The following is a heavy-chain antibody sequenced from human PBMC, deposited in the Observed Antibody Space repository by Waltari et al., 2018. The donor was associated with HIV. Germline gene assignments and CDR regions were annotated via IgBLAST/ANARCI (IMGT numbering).Heavy chain of an antibody. J-gene: IGHJ4*02. D-gene: IGHD2-15*01. CDR2: ISRDGSSK. CDR3: AREGIVAAPFDF. Sequence: QVQLVESGGGVVQPGGSLRLSCAASGFIFRDFAIHWVRQAPGKGLEWVAVISRDGSSKYYADSVQGRFTISRDNSKNSLHLHMNSLRPKDTAVYYCAREGIVAAPFDFWGLGTLVTVSS. V-gene: IGHV3-30*01. CDR1: GFIFRDFA.